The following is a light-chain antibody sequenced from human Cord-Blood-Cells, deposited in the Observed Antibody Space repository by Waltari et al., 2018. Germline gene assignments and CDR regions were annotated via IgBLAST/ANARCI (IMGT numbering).Light chain of an antibody. Sequence: EIVLTQSPDFQSVTPKEKVTITCRASQSIGSSLHWYQQKPDQSPKLLIKYASQSFSGVPSRFRCSVSGTDFTLPINSLEAEDAATYYCHQSSSIPRTFGQGTKVEIK. CDR2: YAS. CDR3: HQSSSIPRT. V-gene: IGKV6-21*01. J-gene: IGKJ1*01. CDR1: QSIGSS.